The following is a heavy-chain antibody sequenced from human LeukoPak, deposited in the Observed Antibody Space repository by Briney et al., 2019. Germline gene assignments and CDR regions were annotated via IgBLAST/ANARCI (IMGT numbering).Heavy chain of an antibody. CDR2: ITSSSSYI. D-gene: IGHD4-17*01. V-gene: IGHV3-21*01. Sequence: PGGSLRLSCAASGFTFSSYSLNWVRQAPGKGLEWVSSITSSSSYIYYADSVKGRFTISRGNAKNSLYLQMNSLRAEDTAVYYCAREGGTTVTTAIDYWGQGTLATVSS. J-gene: IGHJ4*02. CDR3: AREGGTTVTTAIDY. CDR1: GFTFSSYS.